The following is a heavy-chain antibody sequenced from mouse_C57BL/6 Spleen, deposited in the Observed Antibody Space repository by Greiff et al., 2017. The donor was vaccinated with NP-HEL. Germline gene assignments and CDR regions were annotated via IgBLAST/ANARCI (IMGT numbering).Heavy chain of an antibody. CDR1: GYTFTSYW. J-gene: IGHJ2*01. CDR3: ARGIYDGYYVFFDY. Sequence: QVQLQQPGAELVMPGASVKLSCKASGYTFTSYWMHWVKQRPGQGLEWIGEIDPSDSYTNYNQKFKGKSTLTVDKSSSTAYMQLSSLTSEDSAVYYCARGIYDGYYVFFDYWGQGTTLTVSS. V-gene: IGHV1-69*01. D-gene: IGHD2-3*01. CDR2: IDPSDSYT.